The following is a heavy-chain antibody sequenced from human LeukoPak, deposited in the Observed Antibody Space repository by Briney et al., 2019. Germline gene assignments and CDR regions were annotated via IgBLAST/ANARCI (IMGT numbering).Heavy chain of an antibody. D-gene: IGHD5-12*01. J-gene: IGHJ4*02. CDR2: ITSSTSSV. V-gene: IGHV3-21*01. CDR3: ARRYSGYDYDHFDY. Sequence: PGGSLRLSCAASGFIFSTYTMNWVRQTPGKGLEWVSSITSSTSSVYYADSMKGRFTISRDNTKNSLYLQMNSLRAEDTAIYYCARRYSGYDYDHFDYWGQGTLVTVSS. CDR1: GFIFSTYT.